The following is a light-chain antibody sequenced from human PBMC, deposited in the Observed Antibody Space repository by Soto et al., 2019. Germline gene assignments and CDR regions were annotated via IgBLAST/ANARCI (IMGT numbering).Light chain of an antibody. CDR1: SSDLGGYNY. CDR3: SSYAGGNNVI. J-gene: IGLJ2*01. V-gene: IGLV2-8*01. Sequence: QSVLTQPPSASGSPGQSVTISCTGTSSDLGGYNYVSWYQHHPGKAPKLMIYEVNKRPSGVPDRFFGSKSGNTASLTVSGLQAEDEADYYCSSYAGGNNVIFGGGTKLTV. CDR2: EVN.